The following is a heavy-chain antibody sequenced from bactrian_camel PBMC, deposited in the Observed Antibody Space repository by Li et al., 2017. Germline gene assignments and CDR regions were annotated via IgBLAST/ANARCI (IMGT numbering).Heavy chain of an antibody. V-gene: IGHV3S53*01. CDR1: EYDYTHHC. CDR2: LDNDGRT. D-gene: IGHD4*01. Sequence: VQLVESGGGSVQAGGSLRLSCTASEYDYTHHCVGWYRQAPGEKREGVATLDNDGRTTYADSVKGRFTISRDNAKDTLYLQMNSLKPEDTAVYYCAANYDRGTIATIWWDREYEYDYWGQGTQVTVS. J-gene: IGHJ4*01. CDR3: AANYDRGTIATIWWDREYEYDY.